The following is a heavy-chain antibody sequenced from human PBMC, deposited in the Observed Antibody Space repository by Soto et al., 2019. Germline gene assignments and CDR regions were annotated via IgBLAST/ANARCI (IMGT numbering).Heavy chain of an antibody. D-gene: IGHD6-13*01. CDR3: ARVRSSSWYEADY. CDR2: IYYSGTT. Sequence: QVQLQESGPGLVKPSETLSLTCTVSGGSISTYYWSWIRQPPGKGLEWIGYIYYSGTTNYNPSLRSRVTISLDTSKNQFSLKLNSVTAADTAVYYCARVRSSSWYEADYWGQGILVTVSS. V-gene: IGHV4-59*01. J-gene: IGHJ4*02. CDR1: GGSISTYY.